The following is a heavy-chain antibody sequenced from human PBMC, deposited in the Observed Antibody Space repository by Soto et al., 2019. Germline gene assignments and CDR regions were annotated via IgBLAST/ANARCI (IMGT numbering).Heavy chain of an antibody. CDR3: ARDPTHAGYSSSPPNYYYYYMDV. J-gene: IGHJ6*03. V-gene: IGHV3-64*01. Sequence: EVQLVESGGGLIQPGGSLRLSCAASGFTFSSYAMHWVRQAPGKGLEYVSAISSNGGSTYYANSVKGRFTISRDNSKNTLYLQMGSLRAEDMAVYYCARDPTHAGYSSSPPNYYYYYMDVWGKGTTVTVPS. CDR2: ISSNGGST. CDR1: GFTFSSYA. D-gene: IGHD6-13*01.